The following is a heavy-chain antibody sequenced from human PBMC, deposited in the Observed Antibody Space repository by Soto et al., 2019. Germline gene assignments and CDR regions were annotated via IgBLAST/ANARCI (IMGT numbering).Heavy chain of an antibody. J-gene: IGHJ4*02. V-gene: IGHV1-69*13. CDR1: GCTFSSYA. CDR3: ATSTELYDSSGYYLYPFDY. CDR2: IIPIFGTA. D-gene: IGHD3-22*01. Sequence: SVNVSCKASGCTFSSYAISCVRQAPGQGLEWMGGIIPIFGTANYAQKFQGRVTITADESTSTAYMELSSLRSEDTAVYYCATSTELYDSSGYYLYPFDYWGQGTLVTVSS.